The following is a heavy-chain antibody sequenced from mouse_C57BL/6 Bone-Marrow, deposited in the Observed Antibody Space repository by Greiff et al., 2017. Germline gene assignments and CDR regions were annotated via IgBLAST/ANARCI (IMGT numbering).Heavy chain of an antibody. V-gene: IGHV1-42*01. Sequence: VQLQQSGPELVKPGASVKISCKASGYSFTGYYMNWVKQSPEKSLEWIGEINPSTGGTTYNQKFKAKATLTLDKSSSTAYMQLKSLTSEDSAVYYCARNPIYYGNTWFAYWGQGTLVTVSA. CDR3: ARNPIYYGNTWFAY. D-gene: IGHD2-1*01. J-gene: IGHJ3*01. CDR2: INPSTGGT. CDR1: GYSFTGYY.